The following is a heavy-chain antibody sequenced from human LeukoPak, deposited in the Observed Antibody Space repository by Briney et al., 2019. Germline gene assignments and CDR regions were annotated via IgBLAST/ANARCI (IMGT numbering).Heavy chain of an antibody. J-gene: IGHJ3*02. CDR2: INHSGST. Sequence: PSETLSLTCAVYGGSFSGYYWSWIRQSPGKGLEWIGEINHSGSTNYNPSLKSRVTISVDTSKNQFSLKLSSVTAADTAVYYCARSSSGWYRGAFDIWGQGTMVTVSS. CDR1: GGSFSGYY. V-gene: IGHV4-34*01. CDR3: ARSSSGWYRGAFDI. D-gene: IGHD6-19*01.